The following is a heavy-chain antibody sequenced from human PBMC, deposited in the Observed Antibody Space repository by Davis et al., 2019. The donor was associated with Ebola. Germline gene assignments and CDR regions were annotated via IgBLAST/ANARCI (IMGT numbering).Heavy chain of an antibody. CDR1: GFTFSSYW. J-gene: IGHJ6*02. D-gene: IGHD4-11*01. CDR3: ASFRLPYYYGMDV. V-gene: IGHV3-74*01. CDR2: INSDGSST. Sequence: GESLKISCAASGFTFSSYWMHWVRQAPGKGLVWVSRINSDGSSTSYADSVKGRFTISRDNAKNTLYLQMNSLRAEDTAVYYCASFRLPYYYGMDVWGQGTTVTVSS.